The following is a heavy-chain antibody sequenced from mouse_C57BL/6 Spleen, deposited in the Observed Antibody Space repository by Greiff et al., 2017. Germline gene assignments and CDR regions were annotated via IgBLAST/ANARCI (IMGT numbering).Heavy chain of an antibody. CDR1: GFTFTDYY. D-gene: IGHD2-5*01. V-gene: IGHV7-3*01. J-gene: IGHJ4*01. CDR2: IRNKANGYTT. Sequence: EVQVVESGGGLVQPGGSLSLSCAASGFTFTDYYMSWVRQPPGKALEWLGFIRNKANGYTTEYSGSVKGRFTISRDNSQSILYLQMNALRAEDSATYYCARYIHYSNYEDAMYYWGQGTSVTVSS. CDR3: ARYIHYSNYEDAMYY.